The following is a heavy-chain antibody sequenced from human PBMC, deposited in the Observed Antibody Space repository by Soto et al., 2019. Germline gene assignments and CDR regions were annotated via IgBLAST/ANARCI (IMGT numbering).Heavy chain of an antibody. Sequence: QVHLVQSGAEVKKPGASVKVSCKGSGYGFTTYGITWVRQAPGQGLEWMAWISAHNGNTNYAQKLQGGVTVTRDTATSTAYMELRSLRSDDTAVYYGARGRYGDYWGQGALVTVSS. V-gene: IGHV1-18*01. CDR1: GYGFTTYG. CDR3: ARGRYGDY. CDR2: ISAHNGNT. J-gene: IGHJ4*02. D-gene: IGHD1-1*01.